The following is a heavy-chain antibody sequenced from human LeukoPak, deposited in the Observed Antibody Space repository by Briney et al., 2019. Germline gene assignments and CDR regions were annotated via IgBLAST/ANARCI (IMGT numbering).Heavy chain of an antibody. CDR2: ISSSSSTI. V-gene: IGHV3-48*04. CDR1: GITLKKFC. CDR3: ARSITMVRGARSAFDI. D-gene: IGHD3-10*01. J-gene: IGHJ3*02. Sequence: GAPRLLCGGSGITLKKFCNNWGRQASGEGLEGGSFISSSSSTIYYADSVKGRFTISRDNAKNSLYLQMNSLRAEDTAVYYCARSITMVRGARSAFDIWGQGTMVTVSS.